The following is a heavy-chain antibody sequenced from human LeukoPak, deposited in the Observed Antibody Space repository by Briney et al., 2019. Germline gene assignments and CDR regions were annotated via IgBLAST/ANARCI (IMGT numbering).Heavy chain of an antibody. CDR3: ARVDTAMVDY. V-gene: IGHV3-23*01. Sequence: PGGSLRLSCAASGFTFSTYPMNWVRQAPVKGLEWISHIRDSGTTDYADSVKGRFTISRDNSKNTLYLQMNSLRAEDTAVYYCARVDTAMVDYWGQGTLVTVSS. J-gene: IGHJ4*02. CDR2: IRDSGTT. D-gene: IGHD5-18*01. CDR1: GFTFSTYP.